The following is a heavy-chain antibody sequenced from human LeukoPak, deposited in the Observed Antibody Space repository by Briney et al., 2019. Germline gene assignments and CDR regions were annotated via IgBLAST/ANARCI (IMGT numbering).Heavy chain of an antibody. CDR2: ISPNSGVT. V-gene: IGHV1-2*02. CDR1: GHTFTGYY. J-gene: IGHJ5*02. D-gene: IGHD2-2*02. Sequence: ASVKVSCKASGHTFTGYYLHWVRQAPGQGLEWMGWISPNSGVTHYAQTFQGRVTMTTDTSTDTAYMELRSLRSDDTAVYYCARDGLSYTNPNNWFDPWGQGTLVTVSS. CDR3: ARDGLSYTNPNNWFDP.